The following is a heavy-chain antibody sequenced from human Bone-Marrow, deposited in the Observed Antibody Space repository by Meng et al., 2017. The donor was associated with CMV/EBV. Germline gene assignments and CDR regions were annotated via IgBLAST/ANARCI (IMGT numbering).Heavy chain of an antibody. CDR1: GFTFSSYG. D-gene: IGHD3-22*01. V-gene: IGHV3-30*19. CDR3: ARERDYYDTPGYSAY. J-gene: IGHJ4*02. CDR2: ISYDGNNK. Sequence: GGSLRLSCAASGFTFSSYGMHWVRQAPGKGLEWVTLISYDGNNKYYPDSVKGRFTISRDNSKNTLYLQMNSLRTEDTAVYYCARERDYYDTPGYSAYWGQGALVTVSS.